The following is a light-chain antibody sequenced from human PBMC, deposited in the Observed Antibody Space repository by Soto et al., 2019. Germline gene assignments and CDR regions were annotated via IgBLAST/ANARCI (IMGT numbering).Light chain of an antibody. Sequence: EIVLTQSPGTLSLSPGERATLSCRASRSISSGYLAWYQQRPGQPPRLLIYGASTRATGIPGRFSGSGSGTDFTLTISRLEPEDFAVYYCQQYGISPQTFGQGTKVEIK. J-gene: IGKJ1*01. CDR2: GAS. CDR3: QQYGISPQT. V-gene: IGKV3-20*01. CDR1: RSISSGY.